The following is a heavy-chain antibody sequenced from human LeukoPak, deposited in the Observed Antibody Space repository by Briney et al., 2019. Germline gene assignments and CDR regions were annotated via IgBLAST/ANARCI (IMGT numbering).Heavy chain of an antibody. Sequence: GGSLRLSCAASGSTFRSHTMNWVRQAPGKGLEWVSYISSTSSVIYYADSVKGRFTISRDNAKNSLYLQMNSLRAEDTAVYYCARNLPAADYWGQGTLVTVSS. J-gene: IGHJ4*02. CDR2: ISSTSSVI. CDR3: ARNLPAADY. D-gene: IGHD2-2*01. CDR1: GSTFRSHT. V-gene: IGHV3-48*04.